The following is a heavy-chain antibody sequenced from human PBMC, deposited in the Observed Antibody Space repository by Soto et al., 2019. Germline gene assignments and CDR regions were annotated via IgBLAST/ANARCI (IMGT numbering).Heavy chain of an antibody. V-gene: IGHV5-51*01. CDR1: GYSFTSYW. D-gene: IGHD1-7*01. CDR3: AGTTSLQWYYMDV. J-gene: IGHJ6*03. Sequence: PGESLKISCKGSGYSFTSYWMGWVRQMPGKGLEWMGIIYPGDSDTRYSPSFQGQVTISADKSISTAYLQWSSLKASDTAVYYCAGTTSLQWYYMDVWDKGTTVTVSS. CDR2: IYPGDSDT.